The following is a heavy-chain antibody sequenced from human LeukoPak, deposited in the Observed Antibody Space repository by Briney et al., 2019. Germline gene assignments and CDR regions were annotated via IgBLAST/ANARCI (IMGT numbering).Heavy chain of an antibody. Sequence: GGSLRLSCAASGFTFSSYSMNWVRQAPGKGLEWVSSISSSSSYIYYADSVKGRFTISRDNAKNSLYLQMSSLRAEDTAVYYCARDNDLLRYFDWPLDYWGQGTLVTVSS. V-gene: IGHV3-21*01. CDR2: ISSSSSYI. J-gene: IGHJ4*02. CDR3: ARDNDLLRYFDWPLDY. D-gene: IGHD3-9*01. CDR1: GFTFSSYS.